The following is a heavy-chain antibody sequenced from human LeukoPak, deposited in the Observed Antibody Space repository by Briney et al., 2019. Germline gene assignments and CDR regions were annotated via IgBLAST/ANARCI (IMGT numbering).Heavy chain of an antibody. V-gene: IGHV3-11*01. D-gene: IGHD1-7*01. Sequence: GGSLRLSCAASGFIFSDYYMGWIRQTPGKGLEWVSYISGSGSTIFYADSVKGRFTISRDNAKNSMHLQMNSLRAEDTAVYYCGRDFGLSGTKRSFDIWGQGTMVTVSS. CDR1: GFIFSDYY. J-gene: IGHJ3*02. CDR2: ISGSGSTI. CDR3: GRDFGLSGTKRSFDI.